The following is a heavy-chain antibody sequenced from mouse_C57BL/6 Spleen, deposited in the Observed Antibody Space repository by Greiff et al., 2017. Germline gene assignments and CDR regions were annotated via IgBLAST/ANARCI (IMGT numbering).Heavy chain of an antibody. CDR3: ARERLRRDAMDY. D-gene: IGHD2-4*01. V-gene: IGHV1-80*01. Sequence: VQLQQSGAELVKPGASVKISCKASGYAFSSYWMNWVKQRPGKGLEWIGQLYPGDGDTNYNGKFKGKATLTADKSSSTAYMQLSSLTSEDSAVYFCARERLRRDAMDYWGQGTSVTVSS. CDR2: LYPGDGDT. J-gene: IGHJ4*01. CDR1: GYAFSSYW.